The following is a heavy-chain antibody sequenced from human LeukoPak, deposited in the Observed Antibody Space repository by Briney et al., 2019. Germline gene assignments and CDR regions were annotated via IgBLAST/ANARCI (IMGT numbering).Heavy chain of an antibody. Sequence: VASVKVSCKASGGTFSSYAIRWVRQAPGQGLEWMGGIIPILDTSNYEQNFQGRVTMTADKSTSTAYMELNRLRFEDTAMYYCARDLGGIAAAVRWFDPWGQGTLVTVSS. J-gene: IGHJ5*02. CDR2: IIPILDTS. V-gene: IGHV1-69*06. CDR1: GGTFSSYA. D-gene: IGHD6-13*01. CDR3: ARDLGGIAAAVRWFDP.